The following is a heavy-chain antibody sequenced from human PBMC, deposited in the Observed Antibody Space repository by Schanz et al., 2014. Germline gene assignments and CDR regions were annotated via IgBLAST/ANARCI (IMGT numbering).Heavy chain of an antibody. V-gene: IGHV1-69*02. CDR1: GYTFNNYT. J-gene: IGHJ3*02. Sequence: QVQLVQSGAEVKKPGASVKVSCKASGYTFNNYTYVMIWVRQAPGQGLEWMGRIISILGIPNYAQKFQGRVTFTADKSTSTAYMELSSLRYEDTALYYCARGTMPGTFDIWGQGTTVTVSS. CDR3: ARGTMPGTFDI. D-gene: IGHD2-2*01. CDR2: IISILGIP.